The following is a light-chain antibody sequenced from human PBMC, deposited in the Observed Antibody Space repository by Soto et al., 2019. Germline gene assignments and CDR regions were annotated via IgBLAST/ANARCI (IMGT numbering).Light chain of an antibody. CDR1: QSVSSSY. CDR3: QQYGSSPRT. V-gene: IGKV3-20*01. CDR2: GTS. J-gene: IGKJ1*01. Sequence: EIVLTQSPGTLSLSPGERATLSCRASQSVSSSYLAWYQQKPGQAPRLLIYGTSSRATGIPDRFSGSASGTDFTLTISRLEPEDSAVYYCQQYGSSPRTFGQGTKV.